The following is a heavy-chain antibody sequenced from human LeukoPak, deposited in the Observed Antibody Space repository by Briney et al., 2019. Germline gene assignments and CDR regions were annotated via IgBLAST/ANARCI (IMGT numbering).Heavy chain of an antibody. CDR1: GYTFTGYY. J-gene: IGHJ4*02. Sequence: GASVKVSCKASGYTFTGYYMHWVRQAPGQGLEWMGWINPNSGGTNYAQKFQGRVTMTRDTSISTAYMELSRLRSDDTAVYYCARDLGVVITRYYFDYWGQGTLVTVSS. CDR3: ARDLGVVITRYYFDY. D-gene: IGHD3-3*01. CDR2: INPNSGGT. V-gene: IGHV1-2*02.